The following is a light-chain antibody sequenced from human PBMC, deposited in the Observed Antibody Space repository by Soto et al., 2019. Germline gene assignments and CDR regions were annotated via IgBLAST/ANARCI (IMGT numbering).Light chain of an antibody. CDR3: QQYDNVVWT. Sequence: DIQMTQSPSSLSASVGDRVTITCQASQDISNYLNWYQQKPCKASKLLIYDASNFETGVPSRFSRSGSGTDFTFTISSLQPEDIATYYCQQYDNVVWTFGQGTKVEIK. CDR1: QDISNY. V-gene: IGKV1-33*01. J-gene: IGKJ1*01. CDR2: DAS.